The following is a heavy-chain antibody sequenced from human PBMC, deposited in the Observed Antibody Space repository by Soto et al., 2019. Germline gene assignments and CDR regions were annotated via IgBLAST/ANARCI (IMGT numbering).Heavy chain of an antibody. V-gene: IGHV4-39*01. CDR3: ASSFSGYDPFYYYYYMDV. D-gene: IGHD5-12*01. Sequence: QLQLQESGPGLAKPSETLSLTCTVSGGSISSSSYYWGWIRQPPGKGLEWIGSIYYSGSTYYNPSLKSRVTISVDTSKNQFSLKLSSVTAADTAVYYCASSFSGYDPFYYYYYMDVWGKGTKVTV. J-gene: IGHJ6*03. CDR2: IYYSGST. CDR1: GGSISSSSYY.